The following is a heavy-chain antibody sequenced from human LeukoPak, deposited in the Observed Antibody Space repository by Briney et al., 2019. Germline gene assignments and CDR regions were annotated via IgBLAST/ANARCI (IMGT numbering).Heavy chain of an antibody. D-gene: IGHD6-13*01. Sequence: GSLRLSCAASGFTFSSYAMSWVRQAPGKGLEWIGEINHSGSSNYNPSLKSRVTISVDTSKNQFSLKLSSVTAADTAVYYCARSGTYQHSSSYDYWGQGTLVTVSS. V-gene: IGHV4-34*01. J-gene: IGHJ4*02. CDR2: INHSGSS. CDR3: ARSGTYQHSSSYDY. CDR1: GFTFSSYA.